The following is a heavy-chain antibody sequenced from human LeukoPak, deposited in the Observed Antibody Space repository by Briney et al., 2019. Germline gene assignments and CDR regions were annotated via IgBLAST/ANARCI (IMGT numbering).Heavy chain of an antibody. J-gene: IGHJ6*03. D-gene: IGHD3-16*01. V-gene: IGHV4-61*02. CDR3: ARDRRYASSNYYYYYLDV. Sequence: PPQTLSLTCTVSGGSIITGNHYWSWIRQPAGKGLEWIGRIYGSGTTSYNPSLKSRLTMSVDTSKNQFSLRLSSVTAADTAVYYCARDRRYASSNYYYYYLDVWGKGTTVTVSS. CDR1: GGSIITGNHY. CDR2: IYGSGTT.